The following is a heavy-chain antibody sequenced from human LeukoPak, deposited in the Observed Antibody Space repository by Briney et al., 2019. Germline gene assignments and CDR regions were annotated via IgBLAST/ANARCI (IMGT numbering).Heavy chain of an antibody. D-gene: IGHD1-26*01. J-gene: IGHJ4*02. CDR2: IKQDGSET. V-gene: IGHV3-7*01. Sequence: GGSLRLSCAASGFSFSNFWMGWVRQAPGKGLEWVANIKQDGSETYYVDSVKGRLTISRDNAKNSLYLQMNSLRAEDTAVYYCARDKIVGATYFDYWGQGTLVTVSS. CDR3: ARDKIVGATYFDY. CDR1: GFSFSNFW.